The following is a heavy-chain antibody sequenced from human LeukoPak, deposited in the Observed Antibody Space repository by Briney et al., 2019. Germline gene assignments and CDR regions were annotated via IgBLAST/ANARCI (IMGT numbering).Heavy chain of an antibody. CDR3: AREMLRGVVPEY. Sequence: GGSLRLSCAASGFTFSTYAMYWVRQAPGKGLEWVALLTSDGRNKYYADSVKGRFTISRDSSKNTLYLQMNSLRVEDTAVYYCAREMLRGVVPEYWGQGTLVTVSS. D-gene: IGHD3-10*01. CDR2: LTSDGRNK. CDR1: GFTFSTYA. J-gene: IGHJ4*02. V-gene: IGHV3-30*04.